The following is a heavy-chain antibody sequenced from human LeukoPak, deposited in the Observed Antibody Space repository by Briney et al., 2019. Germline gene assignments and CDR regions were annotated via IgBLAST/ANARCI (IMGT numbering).Heavy chain of an antibody. J-gene: IGHJ4*02. D-gene: IGHD3-16*01. V-gene: IGHV3-33*06. Sequence: GRSLRLSCAASGFTFSSYGMHWVRQAPGKGLEWVAVIWDDGSNKYYADSVKGRFTISRDNSKNTLYLQMNSLRAEDTAVYYCAKGGSWGFVDYWGQGTLVTASS. CDR2: IWDDGSNK. CDR1: GFTFSSYG. CDR3: AKGGSWGFVDY.